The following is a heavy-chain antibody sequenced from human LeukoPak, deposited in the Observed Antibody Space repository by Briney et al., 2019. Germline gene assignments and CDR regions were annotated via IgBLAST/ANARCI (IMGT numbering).Heavy chain of an antibody. V-gene: IGHV1-18*01. CDR3: AKYFSGYKVNLGT. CDR2: INANSGNT. J-gene: IGHJ5*02. Sequence: ASVKVSCKASGYTFTGYYMHWVRQAPGQGLEWMGWINANSGNTNYPQRLQGRVTMTTDTSTSTAYMELRRLRSDDTAVYYCAKYFSGYKVNLGTWGQGPLATVSS. D-gene: IGHD1-14*01. CDR1: GYTFTGYY.